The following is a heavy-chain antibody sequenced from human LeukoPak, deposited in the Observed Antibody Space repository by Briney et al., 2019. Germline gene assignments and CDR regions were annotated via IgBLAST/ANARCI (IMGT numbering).Heavy chain of an antibody. Sequence: WVRQAPGKGLEWIGSIYYSGSTYYNPSLKSRITISVDTSKNQFSLKLSSVTAADTAVYYCARIKYSSSWYGENYMDVWGKGTTVTIS. V-gene: IGHV4-39*01. D-gene: IGHD6-13*01. CDR2: IYYSGST. J-gene: IGHJ6*03. CDR3: ARIKYSSSWYGENYMDV.